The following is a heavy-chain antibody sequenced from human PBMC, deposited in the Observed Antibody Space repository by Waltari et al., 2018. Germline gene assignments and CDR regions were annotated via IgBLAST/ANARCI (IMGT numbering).Heavy chain of an antibody. CDR3: ARGGPGLTDY. V-gene: IGHV4-38-2*01. CDR1: GYSISSGYY. Sequence: QVQLQESGPGLVKPSETLSLTCAVSGYSISSGYYWGWIRQPPGKGLEWIGSIYHSGSTYYNPSLKSRGTISVDTSKNQFSLKLSSVTAADTAVYYCARGGPGLTDYWGQGTLVTVSS. CDR2: IYHSGST. J-gene: IGHJ4*02. D-gene: IGHD3-16*01.